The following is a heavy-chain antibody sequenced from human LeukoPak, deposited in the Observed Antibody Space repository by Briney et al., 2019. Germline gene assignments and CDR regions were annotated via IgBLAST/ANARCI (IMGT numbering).Heavy chain of an antibody. Sequence: GGSLRLSCAASGFTFSSYELNWVRHAPGKGLEWVSYTSSSGSTIYYADSVKGRFTISRDNSKNTLYLQMNSLRAEDTAVYYCARRAGAYSHPHDYWGQGTLVTVSS. J-gene: IGHJ4*02. CDR1: GFTFSSYE. D-gene: IGHD4/OR15-4a*01. V-gene: IGHV3-48*03. CDR2: TSSSGSTI. CDR3: ARRAGAYSHPHDY.